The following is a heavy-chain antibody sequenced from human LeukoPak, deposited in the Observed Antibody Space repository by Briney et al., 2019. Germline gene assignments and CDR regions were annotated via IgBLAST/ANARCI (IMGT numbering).Heavy chain of an antibody. CDR3: ARDATRNRNYCGGDCYSSY. Sequence: ASVKVSCKASGYTFSNYGITWVRQAPGQGLEWMGWISVYNGNTNYAQKLQVRVTMTTDTSTSTAYMELRSLRSDDTAVYYCARDATRNRNYCGGDCYSSYWGQGTLVTVSS. V-gene: IGHV1-18*01. CDR2: ISVYNGNT. D-gene: IGHD2-21*02. CDR1: GYTFSNYG. J-gene: IGHJ4*02.